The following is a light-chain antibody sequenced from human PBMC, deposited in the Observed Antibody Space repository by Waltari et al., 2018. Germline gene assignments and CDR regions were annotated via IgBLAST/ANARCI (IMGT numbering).Light chain of an antibody. Sequence: SYELTQPPPVAVSPGPTARITCSGHALSKKYAYWYQQKSCQAPVLVIYEDIKRPPGIPARCSGSSSGTTATLTISGAHVDDEADYYCYSTDFSGHDRVFGGGTKLTIL. V-gene: IGLV3-10*01. CDR3: YSTDFSGHDRV. J-gene: IGLJ3*02. CDR1: ALSKKY. CDR2: EDI.